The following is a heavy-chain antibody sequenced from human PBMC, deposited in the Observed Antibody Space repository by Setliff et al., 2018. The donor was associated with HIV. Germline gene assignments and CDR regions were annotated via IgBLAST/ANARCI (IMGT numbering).Heavy chain of an antibody. CDR3: ARGWSGVAVAGTPRFEY. D-gene: IGHD6-19*01. J-gene: IGHJ4*02. Sequence: GASVKVSCKASGYIFISYGISWVRQAPGQGLEWMGWISAYSGNTNYAQKVQGRVTMTTHTPTNTAYMELRSLRSDDTAVYFCARGWSGVAVAGTPRFEYWGQGTLVTVSS. V-gene: IGHV1-18*01. CDR1: GYIFISYG. CDR2: ISAYSGNT.